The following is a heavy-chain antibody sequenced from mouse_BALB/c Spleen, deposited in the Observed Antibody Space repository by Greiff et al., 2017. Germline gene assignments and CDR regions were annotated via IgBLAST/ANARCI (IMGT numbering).Heavy chain of an antibody. V-gene: IGHV14-3*02. CDR2: IDPANGNT. J-gene: IGHJ3*01. CDR3: ASGPYYYGSSPAWFAY. D-gene: IGHD1-1*01. CDR1: GFNIKDTY. Sequence: EVQLQQSGAELVKPGASVKLSCTASGFNIKDTYMHWVKQRPEQGLEWIGRIDPANGNTKYDPKFQGKATITADTSSNTAYLQLSSLTSEDTAVYYCASGPYYYGSSPAWFAYWGQGTLVTVSA.